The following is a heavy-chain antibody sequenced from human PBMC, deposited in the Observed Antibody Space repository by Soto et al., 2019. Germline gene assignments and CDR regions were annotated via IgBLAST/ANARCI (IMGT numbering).Heavy chain of an antibody. CDR1: GGTFSSYT. Sequence: QVQLVQSGAEVKKPGSSVKVSCKASGGTFSSYTISWVRQAPGQGLEWMGRIIPILGIANYAQKFQGRVTISPDEPTSTASMGLSSLRSEETAVYYRARDCSSTRCHAYPWGQGTLVPVSS. V-gene: IGHV1-69*08. CDR3: ARDCSSTRCHAYP. D-gene: IGHD2-2*01. CDR2: IIPILGIA. J-gene: IGHJ5*02.